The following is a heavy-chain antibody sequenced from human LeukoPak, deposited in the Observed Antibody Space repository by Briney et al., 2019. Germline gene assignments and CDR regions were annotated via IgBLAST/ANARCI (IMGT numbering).Heavy chain of an antibody. V-gene: IGHV3-9*01. D-gene: IGHD2/OR15-2a*01. J-gene: IGHJ4*02. CDR1: GFTFDDYA. CDR2: ISWNSGSI. Sequence: GGSLRLSCAASGFTFDDYAMHWVRQAPGKGLEWVSGISWNSGSIGYADSVKGRFTISRDNAKNSLYLQMNSLRAEDTALYYCAKDMAGSFYYLDYWGQGTLVTVSS. CDR3: AKDMAGSFYYLDY.